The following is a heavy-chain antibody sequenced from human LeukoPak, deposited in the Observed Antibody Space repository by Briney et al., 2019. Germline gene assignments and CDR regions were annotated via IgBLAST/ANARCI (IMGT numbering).Heavy chain of an antibody. V-gene: IGHV4-31*03. CDR3: ARGALQLWAVDY. Sequence: SETLSLTCTVSGGSISSGGYYWSWIRQHPGKGLERIGYIYYSGSTYYNPSLKSRVTISVDTSKNQFSLKLSSVTAADTAVYYCARGALQLWAVDYWGQGTLVTVSS. J-gene: IGHJ4*02. D-gene: IGHD5-18*01. CDR2: IYYSGST. CDR1: GGSISSGGYY.